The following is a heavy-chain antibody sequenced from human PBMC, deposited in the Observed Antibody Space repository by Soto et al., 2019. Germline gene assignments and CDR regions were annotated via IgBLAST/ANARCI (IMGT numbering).Heavy chain of an antibody. CDR3: ARGGGGFYYYYYGMDV. D-gene: IGHD3-10*01. CDR1: GGSISSGGYY. Sequence: PSETLSLTCTVSGGSISSGGYYWSWIRQHPGKGLEWIGYIYYSGSTYYNPSLKSRVTISVDTSKNQFSLKLSSVTAADTAVYYCARGGGGFYYYYYGMDVWGQGTTVTAP. CDR2: IYYSGST. J-gene: IGHJ6*02. V-gene: IGHV4-31*03.